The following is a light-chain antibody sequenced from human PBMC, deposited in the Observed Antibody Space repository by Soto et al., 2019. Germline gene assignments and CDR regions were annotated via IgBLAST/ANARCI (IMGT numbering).Light chain of an antibody. J-gene: IGKJ1*01. Sequence: LVLTQSPDTLSLSPGERATLSCRASQSVDNNYLAWYQQKPGQAPRLLIYDASYRATGIPDRFTGSGSGTDFTLTITILEPEDFAVYYCQQCAYSPRTFGQGTKVEVK. CDR2: DAS. CDR1: QSVDNNY. V-gene: IGKV3-20*01. CDR3: QQCAYSPRT.